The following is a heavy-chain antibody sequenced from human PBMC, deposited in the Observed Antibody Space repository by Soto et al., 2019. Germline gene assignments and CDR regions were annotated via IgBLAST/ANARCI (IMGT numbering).Heavy chain of an antibody. D-gene: IGHD3-16*01. CDR1: GGSISSYY. CDR3: ARLLDSWGEPHDFDS. CDR2: IYYSGST. Sequence: SETLSLTCTVSGGSISSYYWSWIRQPPGKGLEWIGYIYYSGSTHYNPSLKSRVTISVDTSKNQFSLKLSSVTAADTAVYYCARLLDSWGEPHDFDSWGQGTMVTVSS. J-gene: IGHJ4*02. V-gene: IGHV4-59*01.